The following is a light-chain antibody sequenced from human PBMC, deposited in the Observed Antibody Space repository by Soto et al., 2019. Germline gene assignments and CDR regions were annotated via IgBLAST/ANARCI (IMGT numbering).Light chain of an antibody. CDR2: TAS. CDR3: QQLNGYPFT. Sequence: IPLTQSPSSLSASVGDRVIITCRASQGISSYLAWYQQKPGKAPKLLIYTASTLQSGVSSRFSGSGSGTDFTLTISSLQPDDFATYYCQQLNGYPFTFGGGTKVEVK. V-gene: IGKV1-9*01. CDR1: QGISSY. J-gene: IGKJ4*01.